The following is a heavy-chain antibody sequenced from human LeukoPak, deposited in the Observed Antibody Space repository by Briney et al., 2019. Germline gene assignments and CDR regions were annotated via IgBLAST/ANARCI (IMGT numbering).Heavy chain of an antibody. D-gene: IGHD3-10*01. J-gene: IGHJ4*02. V-gene: IGHV1-2*02. Sequence: VASVKVSCKASGYTFTGYYMHWMRQAPGQGLEWMGWINPNSGGTNYAQKFQGRVTMTRDTSISTAYMELSRLRSGDTAVYYCARDNGYGSGSYYLIDYWGQGTLVTVSS. CDR1: GYTFTGYY. CDR3: ARDNGYGSGSYYLIDY. CDR2: INPNSGGT.